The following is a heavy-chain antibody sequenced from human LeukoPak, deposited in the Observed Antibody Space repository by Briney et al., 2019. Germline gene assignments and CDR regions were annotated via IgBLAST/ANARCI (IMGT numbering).Heavy chain of an antibody. V-gene: IGHV3-48*04. J-gene: IGHJ4*02. Sequence: PGGSLRLSCAASGFTFSSYSMNWVRQAPGKGLEWVSYISSSSSTIYYADSVKGRFTISRDNAKNSLYLQMNSLRAEDTAVYYCARDNYDSSGYHFDYWGQGTLVTVSS. D-gene: IGHD3-22*01. CDR1: GFTFSSYS. CDR2: ISSSSSTI. CDR3: ARDNYDSSGYHFDY.